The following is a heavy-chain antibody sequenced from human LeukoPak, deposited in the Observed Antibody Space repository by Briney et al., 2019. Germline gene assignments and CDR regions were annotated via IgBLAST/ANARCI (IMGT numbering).Heavy chain of an antibody. V-gene: IGHV4-39*07. J-gene: IGHJ3*02. CDR1: GGSISSSSYY. CDR2: IYYSGST. D-gene: IGHD3-22*01. CDR3: ARDFVVTDYDSSVAFDI. Sequence: PSETLSLTCTVSGGSISSSSYYWGWIRQPPGKGLEWIGSIYYSGSTYYNPSLKSRVTISVDTSKNQFSLKLSSVTAADTAVYYCARDFVVTDYDSSVAFDIWGQGTMVTVSS.